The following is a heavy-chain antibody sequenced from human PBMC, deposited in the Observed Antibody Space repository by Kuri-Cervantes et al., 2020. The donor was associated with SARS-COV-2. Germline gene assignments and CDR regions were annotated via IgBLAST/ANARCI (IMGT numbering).Heavy chain of an antibody. V-gene: IGHV3-7*03. CDR2: IREDGSDR. CDR3: ARAGGRNEYYYGMDV. CDR1: GFTFSSYW. J-gene: IGHJ6*02. D-gene: IGHD4-23*01. Sequence: GESLKISCAASGFTFSSYWMSWVRQAPGKGLEWVSNIREDGSDRNYVDSVKGRFTISRDNAKNSLYLQMNSLRADDTAVYYCARAGGRNEYYYGMDVWGQGTMVTVSS.